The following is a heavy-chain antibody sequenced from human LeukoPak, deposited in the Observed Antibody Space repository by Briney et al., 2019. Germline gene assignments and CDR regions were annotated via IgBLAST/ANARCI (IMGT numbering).Heavy chain of an antibody. Sequence: SETLSLTCTVSGGSISSYYWNWIRQAPGEAVEWIGNVYYSGSTNYNPSLKSRLTISVDTSKNQISLNLTSVTAADTAVYYCARLGYCSSTSCYGPIYYYYYMDVWGKGTTVTVSS. CDR2: VYYSGST. V-gene: IGHV4-59*01. D-gene: IGHD2-2*01. J-gene: IGHJ6*03. CDR3: ARLGYCSSTSCYGPIYYYYYMDV. CDR1: GGSISSYY.